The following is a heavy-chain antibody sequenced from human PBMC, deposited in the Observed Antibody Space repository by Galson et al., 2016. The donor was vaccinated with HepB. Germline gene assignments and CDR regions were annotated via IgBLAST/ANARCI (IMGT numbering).Heavy chain of an antibody. CDR2: NSPYGT. CDR1: GFTFTTSG. Sequence: SLRLSCAASGFTFTTSGMSWARQAPGKGLEWVSANSPYGTYYADSVKGRFTISRDNSENTLYLQLNSLRAEDTALYYCATYRGYNSGYGAYFDNWGQGTLVTVSS. D-gene: IGHD5-18*01. J-gene: IGHJ4*02. V-gene: IGHV3-23*01. CDR3: ATYRGYNSGYGAYFDN.